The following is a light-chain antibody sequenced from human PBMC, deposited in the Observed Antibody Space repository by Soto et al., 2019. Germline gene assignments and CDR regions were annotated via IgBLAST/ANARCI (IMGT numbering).Light chain of an antibody. J-gene: IGKJ5*01. CDR2: DVS. CDR1: QYISTT. CDR3: QQYNNWPL. Sequence: EIVMKQSPATLSLSPGERATLFCRASQYISTTLAWYQQKPGQAPRLLFYDVSSRAANIPARFSATGSGAEFTLTISSLQSEDFAVDDCQQYNNWPLFGQGTRLEIK. V-gene: IGKV3-15*01.